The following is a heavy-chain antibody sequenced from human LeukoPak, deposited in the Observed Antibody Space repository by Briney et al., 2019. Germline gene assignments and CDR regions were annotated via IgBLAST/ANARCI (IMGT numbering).Heavy chain of an antibody. V-gene: IGHV3-15*01. Sequence: GGSLRLSCAASAFTFSHAWMSWVRQAPGKGLEWVGRIKSKTDGGTTDYAAPVKGRFTISRDDSKNTLYLQVNSLKTEDTAVYYCTTAVVVTSRSGGFFDYWGQGTLVTVSS. J-gene: IGHJ4*02. D-gene: IGHD2-21*02. CDR1: AFTFSHAW. CDR3: TTAVVVTSRSGGFFDY. CDR2: IKSKTDGGTT.